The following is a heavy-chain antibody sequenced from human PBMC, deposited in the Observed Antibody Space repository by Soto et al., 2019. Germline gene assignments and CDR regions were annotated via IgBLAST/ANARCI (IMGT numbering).Heavy chain of an antibody. V-gene: IGHV3-23*01. J-gene: IGHJ4*02. CDR1: GFTFSNYA. CDR2: ISGSGGTT. D-gene: IGHD6-25*01. Sequence: EVQLLESGGGLVQPGRSLRLSCAASGFTFSNYAMSWVRQAPGQGLDWVSAISGSGGTTYYADSVKVRFTISRDNSKNTLFLERNSQRAEAAAVYYCAKYFDGTRSNSGWPWSFHYCGQGTLVTVSS. CDR3: AKYFDGTRSNSGWPWSFHY.